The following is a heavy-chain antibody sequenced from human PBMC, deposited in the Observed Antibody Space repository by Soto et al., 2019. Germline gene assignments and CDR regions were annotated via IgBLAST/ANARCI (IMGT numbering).Heavy chain of an antibody. CDR1: GGYFSGYY. CDR2: INHSGST. CDR3: ARGPITMIPFDY. J-gene: IGHJ4*02. D-gene: IGHD3-22*01. V-gene: IGHV4-34*01. Sequence: LALTCAVYGGYFSGYYWRLIRQPPGKGLEWIGEINHSGSTNYNPTLKSRVTISVDTSKIQFSRKLSSVTAADTAVYYCARGPITMIPFDYWGQGTLVTVSS.